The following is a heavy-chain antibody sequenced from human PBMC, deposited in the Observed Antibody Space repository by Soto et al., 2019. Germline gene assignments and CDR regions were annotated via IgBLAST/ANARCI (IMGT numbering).Heavy chain of an antibody. Sequence: ASVKVSCKASGYTFTSYDINWVRQATGQGLEWMGWMNPNSGNTGYAQKFQGRVTMTRNTSISTAYMELSSLRSEDTAVYYCARFDGSGWTLDYWGQGTLVTVSS. CDR1: GYTFTSYD. D-gene: IGHD6-19*01. V-gene: IGHV1-8*01. J-gene: IGHJ4*02. CDR3: ARFDGSGWTLDY. CDR2: MNPNSGNT.